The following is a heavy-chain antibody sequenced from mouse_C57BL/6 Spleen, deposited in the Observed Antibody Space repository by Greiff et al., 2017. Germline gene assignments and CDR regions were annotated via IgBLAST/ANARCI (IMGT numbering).Heavy chain of an antibody. CDR2: IYPGDGDT. CDR3: ARSPYPLRYFEV. D-gene: IGHD2-10*01. J-gene: IGHJ1*03. V-gene: IGHV1-80*01. CDR1: GYAFSSYW. Sequence: QVQLQQSGAELVKPGASVKISCKASGYAFSSYWMNWVKQRPGKGLEWIGQIYPGDGDTNYNGKFKGKATLTADKSSSTAYMQLSSLTSEDSAVYFCARSPYPLRYFEVWGTGTTVTVSS.